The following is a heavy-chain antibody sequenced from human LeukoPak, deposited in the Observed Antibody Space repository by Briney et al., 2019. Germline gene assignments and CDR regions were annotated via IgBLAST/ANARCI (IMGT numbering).Heavy chain of an antibody. Sequence: PSQTLSLTCTVSGGSISSGGYYWSWIRQHPGKGLEWIGYIYYSGSTYYNPSLKSRVTISVDTSKNQFSLKLSSVTAADTAVYYCARLMSYDFWSGYYWNYYYYYMDVWGKGTTVTVSS. V-gene: IGHV4-31*03. CDR2: IYYSGST. CDR3: ARLMSYDFWSGYYWNYYYYYMDV. D-gene: IGHD3-3*01. J-gene: IGHJ6*03. CDR1: GGSISSGGYY.